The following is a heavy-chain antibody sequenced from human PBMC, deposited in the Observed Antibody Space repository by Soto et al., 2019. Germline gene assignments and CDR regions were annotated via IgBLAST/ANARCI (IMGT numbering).Heavy chain of an antibody. D-gene: IGHD3-10*01. Sequence: PGGSLRLSCAASGFTLSSYAMHWVRQAPGKGLEWVAVISYDGSNKYYADSVKGRFTISRENAKNAWYLQMNSLRAGDTAVYYCARGRLSGYYYMDLWGKGTTVTVS. V-gene: IGHV3-30*14. CDR1: GFTLSSYA. CDR2: ISYDGSNK. CDR3: ARGRLSGYYYMDL. J-gene: IGHJ6*03.